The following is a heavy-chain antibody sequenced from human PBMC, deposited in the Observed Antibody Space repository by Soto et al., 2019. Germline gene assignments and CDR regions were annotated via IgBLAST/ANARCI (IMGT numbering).Heavy chain of an antibody. V-gene: IGHV4-59*08. Sequence: QVQLQESGPGLVKASETLSLTCTVSGGSISSYYSSWIRQPPGKGLEWIGYISWSGSTNSHPSLKSRVTISIDKSKNRFSLKLSSVTAADMAVYYCARHQASGWYVWGQGTLVTVSS. J-gene: IGHJ4*02. CDR1: GGSISSYY. CDR2: ISWSGST. D-gene: IGHD6-19*01. CDR3: ARHQASGWYV.